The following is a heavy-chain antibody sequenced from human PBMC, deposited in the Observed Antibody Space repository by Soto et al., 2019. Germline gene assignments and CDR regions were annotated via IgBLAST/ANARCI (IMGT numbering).Heavy chain of an antibody. CDR2: IYTSGRT. J-gene: IGHJ4*02. Sequence: QVHVQESGPGLVKPSETLSLTCTVSGGSISSYYWSWIRQPAGKGLEWIGRIYTSGRTNYNPSLKSRLTMSVDSSKTEFSLKLSSVPAADTAVYYCAGSEYSSGRYNYWGQGTLVTVSS. CDR3: AGSEYSSGRYNY. D-gene: IGHD6-19*01. CDR1: GGSISSYY. V-gene: IGHV4-4*07.